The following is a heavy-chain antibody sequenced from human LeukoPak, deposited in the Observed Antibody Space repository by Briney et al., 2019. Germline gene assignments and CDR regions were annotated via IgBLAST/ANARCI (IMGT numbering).Heavy chain of an antibody. CDR1: GFTFWVYA. J-gene: IGHJ3*02. V-gene: IGHV3-49*04. D-gene: IGHD5-24*01. Sequence: GGSLTLLCTPSGFTFWVYAMMWVRQAREKGLEWVGFIRSKAYGGTTEYAASVKGRFTISRDDSKSIAYLQMNSLKTEDTAVYYCTRDGGDGYTSLDAFDIWGQGTMVTVSS. CDR3: TRDGGDGYTSLDAFDI. CDR2: IRSKAYGGTT.